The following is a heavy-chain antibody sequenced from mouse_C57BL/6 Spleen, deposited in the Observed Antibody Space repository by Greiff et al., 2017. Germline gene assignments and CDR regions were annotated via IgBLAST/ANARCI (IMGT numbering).Heavy chain of an antibody. J-gene: IGHJ4*01. V-gene: IGHV1-52*01. CDR3: ARGTTQATGAMDY. Sequence: QVQLQQPGAELVRPGSSVKLSCKASGYTFTSYWMHWVKQRPIQGLDWIGNIDPSDSETTSNQKFKDKATLTVDKSSRTAYMQLSSLTSEDAAVYDCARGTTQATGAMDYWGQGTSVTVAS. CDR2: IDPSDSET. CDR1: GYTFTSYW. D-gene: IGHD3-2*02.